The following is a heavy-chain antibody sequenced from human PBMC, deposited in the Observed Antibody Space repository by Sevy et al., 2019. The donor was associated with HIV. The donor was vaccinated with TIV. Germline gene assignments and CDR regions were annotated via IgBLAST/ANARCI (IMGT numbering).Heavy chain of an antibody. CDR1: GFTFSSYA. D-gene: IGHD2-21*01. Sequence: GGSLRLSCAASGFTFSSYAMSWVRQAPGKGLEWVSAISGSGGSTYYADSVKGGFTTSKDNSKNTLYLQRNSLRADDEAVYYCAKDGDKPSGGDENYYYYYMDVWGKGTTVTVSS. CDR3: AKDGDKPSGGDENYYYYYMDV. J-gene: IGHJ6*03. V-gene: IGHV3-23*01. CDR2: ISGSGGST.